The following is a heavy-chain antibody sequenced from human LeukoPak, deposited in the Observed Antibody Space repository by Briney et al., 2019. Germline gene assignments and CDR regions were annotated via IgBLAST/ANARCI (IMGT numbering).Heavy chain of an antibody. D-gene: IGHD3-10*01. J-gene: IGHJ3*02. V-gene: IGHV3-21*04. CDR3: ARDLMVRGVIRSPFDI. Sequence: GGSLRLSCAASGFTFSNYSMNWVRQAPGKGLEWVSSIGRSGTSMYNADSVKGRFTISRDNAKTSLYLQMNSLRAEDTALYWCARDLMVRGVIRSPFDIWGQGTMVTVSS. CDR1: GFTFSNYS. CDR2: IGRSGTSM.